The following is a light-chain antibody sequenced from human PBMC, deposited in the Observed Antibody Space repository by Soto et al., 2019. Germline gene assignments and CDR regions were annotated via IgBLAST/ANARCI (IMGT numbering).Light chain of an antibody. Sequence: DIQMTQSPSSLSASLGDTVTITCRASQDIGSTINWYQQKPGRAPKLLIYAASNLQSGVPSTFSGSGYGTDFSLTISSLHPEDIATYYCHQSYSAPRTFGQGTKVEIK. J-gene: IGKJ1*01. CDR2: AAS. CDR1: QDIGST. V-gene: IGKV1-39*01. CDR3: HQSYSAPRT.